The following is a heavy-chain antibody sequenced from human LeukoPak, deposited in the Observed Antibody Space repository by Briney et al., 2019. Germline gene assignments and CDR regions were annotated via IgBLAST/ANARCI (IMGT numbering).Heavy chain of an antibody. D-gene: IGHD6-19*01. CDR1: GGSISSSSYY. Sequence: SETLSLTCTVSGGSISSSSYYWGWIRQPPGKGLEWIGSIYYSGSTYYNPSLKSRVTISVDTSKNQFSLKLSSVTAADTAVYYCAKDIESSGWEYYFDYWGQGTLVTVSS. CDR3: AKDIESSGWEYYFDY. CDR2: IYYSGST. J-gene: IGHJ4*02. V-gene: IGHV4-39*07.